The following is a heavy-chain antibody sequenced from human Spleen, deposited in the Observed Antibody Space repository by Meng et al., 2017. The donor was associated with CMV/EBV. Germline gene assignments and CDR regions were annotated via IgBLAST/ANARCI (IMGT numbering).Heavy chain of an antibody. CDR3: ARDRKVTNYFDY. J-gene: IGHJ4*02. CDR2: IYYSGST. CDR1: GGSISSGGYY. Sequence: TGSGGSISSGGYYWSWIRQHPGKGLEWIGYIYYSGSTYYNPSLKSRVTISVDTSKNQFSLKLSSVTAADTAVYYCARDRKVTNYFDYWGQGTLVTVSS. V-gene: IGHV4-31*03. D-gene: IGHD2-21*02.